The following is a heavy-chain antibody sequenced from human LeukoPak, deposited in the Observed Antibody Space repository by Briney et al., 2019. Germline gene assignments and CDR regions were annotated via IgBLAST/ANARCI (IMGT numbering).Heavy chain of an antibody. CDR2: IYPGDSDT. J-gene: IGHJ4*02. CDR1: GYSFTSYW. Sequence: GESLKTSCKGSGYSFTSYWIGWVRQIPGKGLEWMGIIYPGDSDTRYSPSFQGQVTISADKSISTAYLQWSSLKASDTAMYYCARHVFYYDSRGYPDYWGQGTLVTVSS. CDR3: ARHVFYYDSRGYPDY. V-gene: IGHV5-51*01. D-gene: IGHD3-22*01.